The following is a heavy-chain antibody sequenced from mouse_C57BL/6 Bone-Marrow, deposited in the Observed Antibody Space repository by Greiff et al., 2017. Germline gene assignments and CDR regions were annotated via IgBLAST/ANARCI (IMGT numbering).Heavy chain of an antibody. CDR3: ARNGDGNYAMDY. D-gene: IGHD1-1*01. CDR2: IWSGGST. J-gene: IGHJ4*01. V-gene: IGHV2-2*01. CDR1: GFSLTSDG. Sequence: VQLQQSGPGLVQPSQSLSITCTVSGFSLTSDGVHWVRQSPGKGLEWLGVIWSGGSTDYNAAFIPNLSTRKDNSKGQVFFKMNSLQADDTSIDYGARNGDGNYAMDYWGQGTSVTVSS.